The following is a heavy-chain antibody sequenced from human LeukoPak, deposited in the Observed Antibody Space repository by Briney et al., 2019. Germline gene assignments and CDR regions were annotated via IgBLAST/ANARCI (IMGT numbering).Heavy chain of an antibody. D-gene: IGHD3-9*01. CDR3: AKGRWGLTINNFDI. CDR2: ISDRGAST. CDR1: GFSVTTYA. V-gene: IGHV3-23*01. J-gene: IGHJ3*02. Sequence: GGSLRLSCAASGFSVTTYAMGWVRQAPGKGLEWGSVISDRGASTHYADSVKGRFTISRDSSKNTLYLQMNSLRGEDTAVYYCAKGRWGLTINNFDIWGQGTMVTVSS.